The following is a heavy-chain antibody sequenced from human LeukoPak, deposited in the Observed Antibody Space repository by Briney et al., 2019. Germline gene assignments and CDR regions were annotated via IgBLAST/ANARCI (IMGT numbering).Heavy chain of an antibody. J-gene: IGHJ4*02. Sequence: GGSLRLSCAASGFFVRNNYMSWVRQAPGKGLEWVSGIHSNGNTDYADSVKGRFTISRDTSKNTLYFHMNSLRAEDTALYYCAKSPPRDILTGYYFYSDYWGQGALVTVSS. CDR3: AKSPPRDILTGYYFYSDY. CDR2: IHSNGNT. D-gene: IGHD3-9*01. CDR1: GFFVRNNY. V-gene: IGHV3-53*01.